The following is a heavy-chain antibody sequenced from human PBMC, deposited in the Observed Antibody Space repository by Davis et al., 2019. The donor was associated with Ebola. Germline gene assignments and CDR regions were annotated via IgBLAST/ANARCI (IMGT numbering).Heavy chain of an antibody. J-gene: IGHJ6*02. V-gene: IGHV3-30-3*01. Sequence: GESLKISCAASGFTFSSYAMHWVRQAPGKGLEWVAVISYDGSNKYYANSVKGRFTISRDNSKNTLYLQMNSLRGEDTAVYYCARDGYSRPGMDVWGQGTTVTVSS. D-gene: IGHD6-13*01. CDR2: ISYDGSNK. CDR3: ARDGYSRPGMDV. CDR1: GFTFSSYA.